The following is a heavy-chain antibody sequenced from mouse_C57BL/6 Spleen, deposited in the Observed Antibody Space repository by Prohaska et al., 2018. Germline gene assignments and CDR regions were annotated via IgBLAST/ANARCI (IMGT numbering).Heavy chain of an antibody. J-gene: IGHJ2*01. Sequence: EVQLQQSGPELVKPGASVKISCKASGYTFTDYYMNWVKQSHGKSLEWIGDINPNNGGTSYNQKFKGKATLTVDKSSSTAYMELRSLTSEDSAVYYCASYYFDYWGQGTTLTVSS. CDR2: INPNNGGT. V-gene: IGHV1-26*01. CDR3: ASYYFDY. CDR1: GYTFTDYY.